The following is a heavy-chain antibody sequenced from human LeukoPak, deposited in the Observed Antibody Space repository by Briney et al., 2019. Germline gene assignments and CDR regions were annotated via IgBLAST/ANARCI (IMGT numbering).Heavy chain of an antibody. CDR2: SRRIGHTYTT. J-gene: IGHJ4*01. Sequence: PGGSLRLSCAASGFPFGDHYMDWVRAAPGKGLEWGSRSRRIGHTYTTEYAASLRGRCSTVRDDSKKSLHLQMNSLETEVTAVHYCVRYYRDSVRTLNPIYWGRETLVTVSS. D-gene: IGHD4-17*01. CDR3: VRYYRDSVRTLNPIY. V-gene: IGHV3-72*01. CDR1: GFPFGDHY.